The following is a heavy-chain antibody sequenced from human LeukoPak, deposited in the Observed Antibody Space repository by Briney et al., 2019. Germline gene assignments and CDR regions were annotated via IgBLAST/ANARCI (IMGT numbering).Heavy chain of an antibody. V-gene: IGHV3-7*01. J-gene: IGHJ3*01. CDR3: VRDQGYCTSASCRGNAFDV. D-gene: IGHD2-2*01. CDR2: IKEDGSEK. CDR1: GFTFSTHW. Sequence: GGSLRLSCAASGFTFSTHWMSWVRQAPGKGLEWVAKIKEDGSEKYYVDSVKGRFTISRDNAKNSLSLQMNSLRDEDTAVYYCVRDQGYCTSASCRGNAFDVWGQGSMVSVSS.